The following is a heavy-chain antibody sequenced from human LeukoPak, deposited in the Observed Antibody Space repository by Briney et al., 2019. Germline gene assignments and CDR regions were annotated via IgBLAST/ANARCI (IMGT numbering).Heavy chain of an antibody. J-gene: IGHJ4*02. D-gene: IGHD3-10*01. CDR3: AKSDCASDGCKLLNY. CDR2: ISGSGDAT. CDR1: GGSISSGGYY. Sequence: ETLSLTCTVTGGSISSGGYYWSWVRQAPGKRLEWVSSISGSGDATRYADSVMGRFTISRDNAKNTLSLQMNSLRAEDTAVYYCAKSDCASDGCKLLNYWGQGTWSPPPQ. V-gene: IGHV3-23*01.